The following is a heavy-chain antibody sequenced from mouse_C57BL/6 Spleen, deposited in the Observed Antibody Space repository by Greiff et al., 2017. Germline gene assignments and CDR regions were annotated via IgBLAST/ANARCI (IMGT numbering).Heavy chain of an antibody. CDR1: GYSITSDY. V-gene: IGHV3-8*01. Sequence: VQLKESGPGLAKPSQTLSLTCSVTGYSITSDYWNWIRKFPGNKLEYMGYISYSGSTYYNPSLKSRISITRDTSKNQYYLQLNSVTTEDTATYYGARYNGCGSSYWYFDVWGTGTTVTVSS. CDR3: ARYNGCGSSYWYFDV. J-gene: IGHJ1*03. D-gene: IGHD1-1*01. CDR2: ISYSGST.